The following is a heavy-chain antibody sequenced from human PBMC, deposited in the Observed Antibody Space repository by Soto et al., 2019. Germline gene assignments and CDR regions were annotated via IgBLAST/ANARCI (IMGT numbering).Heavy chain of an antibody. J-gene: IGHJ5*02. V-gene: IGHV3-33*01. D-gene: IGHD2-15*01. CDR1: GFTFSSYG. CDR3: ARDKWWMGRNPVTDANWFEP. CDR2: IWYDGSNK. Sequence: LRLSCAASGFTFSSYGMHWVRQAPGKGLEWVAVIWYDGSNKYYADSVKGRFTISRDNSKNTLYLQMNSLRAEDTAVYYCARDKWWMGRNPVTDANWFEPWGQGTLVTVSS.